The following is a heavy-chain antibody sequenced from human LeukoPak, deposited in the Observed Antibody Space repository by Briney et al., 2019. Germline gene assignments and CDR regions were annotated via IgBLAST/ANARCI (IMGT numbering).Heavy chain of an antibody. V-gene: IGHV1-69*05. CDR1: GGTFSSYA. J-gene: IGHJ3*02. CDR3: ARDLEVPAAMNPFDI. Sequence: SVKVSCKASGGTFSSYAISWVRQAPGQGLEWMGGIIPIFGTANCAQKFQGRVTITTDESTSTAYMELGSLRSEDTAVYYCARDLEVPAAMNPFDIWGQGTMVTVSS. D-gene: IGHD2-2*01. CDR2: IIPIFGTA.